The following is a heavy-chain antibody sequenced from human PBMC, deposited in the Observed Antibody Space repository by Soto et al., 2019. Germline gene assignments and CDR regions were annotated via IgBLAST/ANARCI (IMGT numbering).Heavy chain of an antibody. CDR1: GFTFSSYG. CDR2: ISYDGSNK. Sequence: GGSLRLSCAASGFTFSSYGMHWVRQAPGKGLEWVAVISYDGSNKYYADSVKGRFTISRDNSKNTLYLQMNSLRAEDTAVYYCAKDSPNRNQLDYWGQGTLVTVSS. CDR3: AKDSPNRNQLDY. D-gene: IGHD1-20*01. V-gene: IGHV3-30*18. J-gene: IGHJ4*02.